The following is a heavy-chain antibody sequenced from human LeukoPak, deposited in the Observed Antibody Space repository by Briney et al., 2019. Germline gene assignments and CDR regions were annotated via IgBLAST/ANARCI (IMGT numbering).Heavy chain of an antibody. V-gene: IGHV5-10-1*01. D-gene: IGHD6-19*01. Sequence: GESLKISCKGSGYSFTSYWISWVRQLPGQGLEWMGRIDPSDSYTNYSPSFQGHVTISADKSISTAYLQWSSLKASDTAFYYCARQGGQWLVQGAFDIWGQGTMVTVSS. CDR3: ARQGGQWLVQGAFDI. J-gene: IGHJ3*02. CDR1: GYSFTSYW. CDR2: IDPSDSYT.